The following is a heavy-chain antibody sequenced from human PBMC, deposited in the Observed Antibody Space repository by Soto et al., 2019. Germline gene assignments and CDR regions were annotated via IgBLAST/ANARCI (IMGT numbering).Heavy chain of an antibody. CDR3: ASSLGYDILTGYVHYGMDV. D-gene: IGHD3-9*01. V-gene: IGHV3-23*01. CDR1: GFPFSSYA. J-gene: IGHJ6*02. CDR2: ISGSGGST. Sequence: GGSLRLCCAASGFPFSSYAMSWVRQAPGKGLEWVSAISGSGGSTYYADSVKGRFTISRDNSKNTLYLQMNSLRAEDTAVYYCASSLGYDILTGYVHYGMDVWGQGTTVTVSS.